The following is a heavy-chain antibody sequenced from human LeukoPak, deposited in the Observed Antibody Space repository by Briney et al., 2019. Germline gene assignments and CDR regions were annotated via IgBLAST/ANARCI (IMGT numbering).Heavy chain of an antibody. Sequence: GGSLRLSCTASGFTFGDYAMSWVRQAPGKGPEWVGFIRSKAYGGTTECAAYVKGRFTISRDDSKSIVYLQMNSLKTEDTAVYYCTRVSVGLDYYGSGSYYNYYYYYMDVWGKGTTVTISS. CDR3: TRVSVGLDYYGSGSYYNYYYYYMDV. D-gene: IGHD3-10*01. J-gene: IGHJ6*03. V-gene: IGHV3-49*04. CDR1: GFTFGDYA. CDR2: IRSKAYGGTT.